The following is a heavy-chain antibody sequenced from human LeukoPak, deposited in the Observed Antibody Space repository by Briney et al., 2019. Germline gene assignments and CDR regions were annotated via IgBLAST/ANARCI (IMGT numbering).Heavy chain of an antibody. CDR1: GFTFDTYS. J-gene: IGHJ4*02. CDR2: ITDDSKTM. Sequence: GGSLRLSCVASGFTFDTYSMNWIRQAPGKGLEWTSYITDDSKTMYYADSVKGRYTISRDNAKNALYLQMNSLRGEDTAVYYCVARGGWARFDYWGQGTLVTVSS. D-gene: IGHD6-19*01. V-gene: IGHV3-48*04. CDR3: VARGGWARFDY.